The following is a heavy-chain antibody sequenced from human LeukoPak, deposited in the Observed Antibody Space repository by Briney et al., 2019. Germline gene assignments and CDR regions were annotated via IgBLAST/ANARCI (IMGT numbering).Heavy chain of an antibody. CDR3: ARDLHVVVIDSWSSQNGWFDP. V-gene: IGHV1-24*01. D-gene: IGHD2-21*01. J-gene: IGHJ5*02. CDR1: GGTFSSYA. Sequence: GASVKVSCKASGGTFSSYAISWVRQAPGKGLEWMGGFDPEDGETIYAQKFQGRVTMTEDTSTDTAYMELSSLRSEDTAVYYSARDLHVVVIDSWSSQNGWFDPWGQGTLVTVSS. CDR2: FDPEDGET.